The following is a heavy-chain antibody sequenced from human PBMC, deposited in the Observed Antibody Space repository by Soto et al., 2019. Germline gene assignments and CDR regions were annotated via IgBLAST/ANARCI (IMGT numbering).Heavy chain of an antibody. D-gene: IGHD2-21*01. CDR3: AKDRATTGDGDFDY. Sequence: EVQLLESGGGLVQPGGSLRLSCAASGLTFNLYAMSWVRQAPGKGLEWVSAISGGGTNTYYADSVKGRFTISRDNSKNTLYLQMNSLRANDTAVYYCAKDRATTGDGDFDYWGQGTLVTVSS. V-gene: IGHV3-23*01. CDR1: GLTFNLYA. J-gene: IGHJ4*02. CDR2: ISGGGTNT.